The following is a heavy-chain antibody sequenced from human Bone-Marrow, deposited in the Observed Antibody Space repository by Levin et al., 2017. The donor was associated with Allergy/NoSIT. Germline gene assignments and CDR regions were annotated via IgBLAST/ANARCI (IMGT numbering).Heavy chain of an antibody. V-gene: IGHV3-23*01. CDR1: GFTFSNSA. J-gene: IGHJ6*02. CDR2: LSANGANS. CDR3: AKDHSSSPRYDMDV. Sequence: LSLTCAASGFTFSNSAMCWVRQAPGKGLEWVSGLSANGANSFYADSVKGRFTISRDDSKNTLYLQMNSLRAGDTAVYYCAKDHSSSPRYDMDVWGQGTTVTVSS. D-gene: IGHD6-13*01.